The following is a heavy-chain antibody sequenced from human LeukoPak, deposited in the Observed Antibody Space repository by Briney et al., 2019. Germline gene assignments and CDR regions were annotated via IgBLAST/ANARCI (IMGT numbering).Heavy chain of an antibody. V-gene: IGHV4-61*05. CDR2: IYYTGTT. CDR3: ARWGHSDTSGYFVADY. J-gene: IGHJ4*02. Sequence: SETLSLTCTVSGGSISSSSYYWGWFRQPPGKGLEWIGHIYYTGTTHYNPSLKSRVSISIDTSKNQFSLKLRSVTAVDTAVYYCARWGHSDTSGYFVADYWGQGTLITVSS. D-gene: IGHD3-22*01. CDR1: GGSISSSSYY.